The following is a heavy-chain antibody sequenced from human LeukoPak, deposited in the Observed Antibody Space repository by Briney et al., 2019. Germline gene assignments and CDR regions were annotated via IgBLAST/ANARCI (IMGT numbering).Heavy chain of an antibody. Sequence: GASVKVSCKASGYTFTSYFIHWVRQAPGQGLEWMGEINPSGGSTNYAQKFQGRVSMTRDTSTSTVYMELGSLRSEDTAVYFCARDPANGRPDAFDIWGQGTMVTVSS. V-gene: IGHV1-46*01. CDR1: GYTFTSYF. CDR3: ARDPANGRPDAFDI. CDR2: INPSGGST. D-gene: IGHD1-26*01. J-gene: IGHJ3*02.